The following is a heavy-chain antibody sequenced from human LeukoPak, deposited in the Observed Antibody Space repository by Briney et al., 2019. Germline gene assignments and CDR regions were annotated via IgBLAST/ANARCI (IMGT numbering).Heavy chain of an antibody. CDR3: AREGAGSDLRLDV. D-gene: IGHD3-10*01. V-gene: IGHV7-4-1*02. Sequence: GASVKVSCEASGYTFTSYAMNWVRQAPGQGLEWMGWINTNTGNPTYAQGFTGRFVFSLDTSVSTAYLQISSLKAEDAAVYYCAREGAGSDLRLDVWGKGTTVTVSS. J-gene: IGHJ6*04. CDR1: GYTFTSYA. CDR2: INTNTGNP.